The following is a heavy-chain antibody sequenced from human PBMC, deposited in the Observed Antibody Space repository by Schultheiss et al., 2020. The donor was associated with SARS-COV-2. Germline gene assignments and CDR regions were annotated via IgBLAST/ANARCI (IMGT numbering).Heavy chain of an antibody. V-gene: IGHV3-21*01. CDR3: ARVLAYCGGDCYSDFHFFDY. J-gene: IGHJ4*02. CDR2: ISSSSSYI. CDR1: GFTFSSYS. Sequence: GESLKISCAASGFTFSSYSMNWVRQAPGKGLEWVSSISSSSSYIYYADSVKGRFTISRDNAKNSLYLQMNSLRAEDTAVYYCARVLAYCGGDCYSDFHFFDYWGQGTLVTVSS. D-gene: IGHD2-21*01.